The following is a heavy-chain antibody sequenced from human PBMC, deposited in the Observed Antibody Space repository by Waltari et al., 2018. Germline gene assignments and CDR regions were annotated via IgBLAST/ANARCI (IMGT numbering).Heavy chain of an antibody. CDR3: ARKGGRGYPYGPFYYDH. Sequence: EVQLVESGGGLVQPGGSLRLSCAASGFTFGDYWMHWVRQAPGKGLEWASRINIDGGYISYTDSVKGRFTSSRDNAKNTLFLQLNSLRADDTAVYYCARKGGRGYPYGPFYYDHWGQGTLVTVSP. CDR2: INIDGGYI. D-gene: IGHD5-18*01. J-gene: IGHJ4*02. V-gene: IGHV3-74*01. CDR1: GFTFGDYW.